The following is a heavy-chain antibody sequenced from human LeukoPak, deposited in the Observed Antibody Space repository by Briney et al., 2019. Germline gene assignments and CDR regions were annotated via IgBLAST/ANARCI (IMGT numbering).Heavy chain of an antibody. CDR3: ARVRKQYYYDNSHHRDASDV. Sequence: GGSLRLSCAASGFTFSSYWMHWVRQVPGKGLEWVSNINWNGRNVDYADSVKGRFTISRDKAKNSLHLQMNSLRAEDTAVYYCARVRKQYYYDNSHHRDASDVWGQGTMVIVSS. CDR1: GFTFSSYW. CDR2: INWNGRNV. D-gene: IGHD3-22*01. J-gene: IGHJ3*01. V-gene: IGHV3-74*01.